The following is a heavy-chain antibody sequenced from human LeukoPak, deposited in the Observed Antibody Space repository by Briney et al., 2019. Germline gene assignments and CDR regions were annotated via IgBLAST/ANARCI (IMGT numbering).Heavy chain of an antibody. Sequence: ASVKVSCKASGYTFSVYYILWVRQAPGQGLEWMGWINPNSGGTNYAQKFQGRVTMTRDTSISTAYMELSRLRSDDTAVYYCARDPRGPYYDFWSGYDYWGQGTLVTVSS. J-gene: IGHJ4*02. CDR2: INPNSGGT. CDR1: GYTFSVYY. D-gene: IGHD3-3*01. CDR3: ARDPRGPYYDFWSGYDY. V-gene: IGHV1-2*02.